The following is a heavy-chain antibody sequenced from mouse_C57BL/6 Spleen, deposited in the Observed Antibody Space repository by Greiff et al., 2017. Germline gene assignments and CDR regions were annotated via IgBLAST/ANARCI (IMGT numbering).Heavy chain of an antibody. Sequence: QVQLQQPGAELVKPGASVKLSCKASGYTFTSYWMHWVKQRPGQGLEWIGMIHPNSGSTNYNEKFKSKATLTVDKSSSTAYMQLSSLTSEDSAVYFCARFHYWGGLDYWGQGTTLTVSS. J-gene: IGHJ2*01. CDR1: GYTFTSYW. V-gene: IGHV1-64*01. CDR3: ARFHYWGGLDY. D-gene: IGHD1-2*01. CDR2: IHPNSGST.